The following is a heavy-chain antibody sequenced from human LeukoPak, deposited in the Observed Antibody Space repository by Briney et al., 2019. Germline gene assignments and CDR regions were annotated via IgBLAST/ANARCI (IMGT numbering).Heavy chain of an antibody. J-gene: IGHJ4*02. CDR3: ARGELELGLLDY. CDR2: FYHGGST. Sequence: PSETLSLTCTVSGYSISTGYYWDWIRQPPGKGLEWIGTFYHGGSTYYNPSLKSRVTISVDTSKNQFSLNLTSVTAADTAVYYCARGELELGLLDYWGQGTLVTVSS. D-gene: IGHD1-7*01. CDR1: GYSISTGYY. V-gene: IGHV4-38-2*02.